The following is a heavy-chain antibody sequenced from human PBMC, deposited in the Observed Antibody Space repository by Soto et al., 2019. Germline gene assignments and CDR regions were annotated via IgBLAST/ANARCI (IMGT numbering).Heavy chain of an antibody. J-gene: IGHJ5*02. CDR3: VRGGHGSGSYLGSS. CDR1: RFTFTTYW. V-gene: IGHV3-7*03. Sequence: GGALTLSCVASRFTFTTYWMSWVRQPPGKGLQWVANIRQDGGAQYYVESVKGRFTISRDKAKNSVYLQMDSLRVEYTAVYYCVRGGHGSGSYLGSSWGQGILVTASS. D-gene: IGHD3-10*01. CDR2: IRQDGGAQ.